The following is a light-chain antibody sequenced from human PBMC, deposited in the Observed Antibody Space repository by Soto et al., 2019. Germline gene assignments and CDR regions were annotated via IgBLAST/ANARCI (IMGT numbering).Light chain of an antibody. V-gene: IGLV2-8*01. J-gene: IGLJ1*01. CDR2: EVS. CDR3: SSYAGSTGV. Sequence: QSALTQPPSASGSPGQSVTISYTGTSSDVGGYNYVSWYQQHPGKAPKLMIYEVSKRPSGVPDRFSGSKSGNTASLTVSGLQAEDEADYYCSSYAGSTGVFGTGTKVTVL. CDR1: SSDVGGYNY.